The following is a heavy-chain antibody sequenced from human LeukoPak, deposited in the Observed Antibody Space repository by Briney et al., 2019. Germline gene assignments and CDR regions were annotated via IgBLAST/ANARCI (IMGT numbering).Heavy chain of an antibody. Sequence: RGSLRLSSAPPGFTFSIYAMSCVPPAPGKGLECVSAISGSGGSTYYADSVKGRFTISRDNSKNTLYLQMNSLRAEDTAVYYCAITVVPAAMLGYWGRGTLVTVSS. CDR2: ISGSGGST. D-gene: IGHD2-2*01. V-gene: IGHV3-23*01. CDR1: GFTFSIYA. CDR3: AITVVPAAMLGY. J-gene: IGHJ4*02.